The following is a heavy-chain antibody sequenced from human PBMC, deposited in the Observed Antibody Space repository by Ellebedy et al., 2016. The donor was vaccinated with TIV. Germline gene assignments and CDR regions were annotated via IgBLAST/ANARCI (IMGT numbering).Heavy chain of an antibody. CDR3: AKVLTYSSGWFDAFDI. CDR2: ISWNSGSI. J-gene: IGHJ3*02. CDR1: GFTFADYA. Sequence: PGGSLRLSCAASGFTFADYAMHWVRQAPGKGLEWVSGISWNSGSIGYADSVKGRFTISRDNAKNSLYLQMNSLRAEDTALYYCAKVLTYSSGWFDAFDIWGQGTMVTVSS. D-gene: IGHD6-19*01. V-gene: IGHV3-9*01.